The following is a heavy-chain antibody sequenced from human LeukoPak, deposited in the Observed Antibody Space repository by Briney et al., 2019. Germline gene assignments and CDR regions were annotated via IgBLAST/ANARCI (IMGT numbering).Heavy chain of an antibody. V-gene: IGHV4-34*01. CDR1: GGSFSGYY. CDR2: INHSGST. Sequence: SETLSLTCAVYGGSFSGYYWSWIRQPPGKGLEWIGEINHSGSTNYTPSLKSRVTISVDTSKNQFSLKLSSVTAADTAVYYCARVARWELLIDYWGQGTLVTVSS. J-gene: IGHJ4*02. CDR3: ARVARWELLIDY. D-gene: IGHD1-26*01.